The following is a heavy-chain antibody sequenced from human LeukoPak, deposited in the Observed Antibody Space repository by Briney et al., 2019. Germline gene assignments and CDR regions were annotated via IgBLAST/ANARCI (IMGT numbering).Heavy chain of an antibody. D-gene: IGHD4-17*01. J-gene: IGHJ4*02. V-gene: IGHV3-23*01. CDR2: VSGGGINT. Sequence: GGSLRLSCAASGFTFSTYAMSWVRQAPGKGLEWVSIVSGGGINTYYVDSVKGRFTISRDNSKSTLFLQMNSLRVEDTAVYYCAKGHTDYGTGFDLWGQGTLVIVSS. CDR3: AKGHTDYGTGFDL. CDR1: GFTFSTYA.